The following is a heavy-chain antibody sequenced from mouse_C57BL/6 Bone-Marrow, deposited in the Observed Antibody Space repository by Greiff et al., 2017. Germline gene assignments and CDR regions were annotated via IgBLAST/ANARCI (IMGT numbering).Heavy chain of an antibody. J-gene: IGHJ4*01. CDR1: GYTFTSYW. Sequence: QVQLQQPGAELVKPGASVKMSCKASGYTFTSYWITWVKQRPGQGLEWIGDLYPGSGSTNYTEKFKSKATLTVDTSYSPAYMPISSRTSEDSAVYYCARAYYYGSSSYAMDYWGQGTSVTVSS. CDR3: ARAYYYGSSSYAMDY. V-gene: IGHV1-55*01. CDR2: LYPGSGST. D-gene: IGHD1-1*01.